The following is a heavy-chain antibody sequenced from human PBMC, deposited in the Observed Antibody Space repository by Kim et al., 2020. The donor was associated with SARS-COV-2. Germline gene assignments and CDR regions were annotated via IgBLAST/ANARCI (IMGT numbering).Heavy chain of an antibody. V-gene: IGHV3-74*01. CDR1: GFAFTDYW. D-gene: IGHD4-17*01. Sequence: GGSLRLSCTASGFAFTDYWIHWVRQAPGKGLVWVAGIIGDGATTNYADSVKGRFTISRDNAKNSVYLELNSLRGDDTAMYYCARESDYVEVGGDAWDEGTLLTVS. CDR3: ARESDYVEVGGDA. J-gene: IGHJ5*02. CDR2: IIGDGATT.